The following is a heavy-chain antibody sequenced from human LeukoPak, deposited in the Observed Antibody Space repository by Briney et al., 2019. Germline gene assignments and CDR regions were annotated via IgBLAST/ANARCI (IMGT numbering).Heavy chain of an antibody. Sequence: ASVKVSRKASGYTFTSYGISWVRQAPGQGLEWMGWIRAYNGNTNYAQKLQGRVTMTTDTSTSTAYMELRSLRSDDTAVYYCARTDLAPTTVYWNDFDYWGQGTLVTVSS. J-gene: IGHJ4*02. D-gene: IGHD1-1*01. CDR2: IRAYNGNT. CDR1: GYTFTSYG. CDR3: ARTDLAPTTVYWNDFDY. V-gene: IGHV1-18*01.